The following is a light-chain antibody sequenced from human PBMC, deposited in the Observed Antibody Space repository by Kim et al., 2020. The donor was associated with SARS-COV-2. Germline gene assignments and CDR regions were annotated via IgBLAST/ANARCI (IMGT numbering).Light chain of an antibody. Sequence: LSPGQSATLSSRASQSVRTTLAWYQQTPGQPPRLLIYDASNRATGIPARFTGSGSGTDFTLTISSLEPEDFALYYCQQRADWPSTFGQGTRLEIK. CDR3: QQRADWPST. CDR1: QSVRTT. V-gene: IGKV3-11*01. J-gene: IGKJ5*01. CDR2: DAS.